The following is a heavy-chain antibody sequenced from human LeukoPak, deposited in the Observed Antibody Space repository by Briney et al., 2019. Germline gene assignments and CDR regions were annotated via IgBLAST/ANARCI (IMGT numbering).Heavy chain of an antibody. J-gene: IGHJ6*02. CDR2: ISYDGSNK. CDR1: GFTFSSYT. D-gene: IGHD3-10*01. Sequence: GRSLRLSCAASGFTFSSYTMHWVCQAPGKGLEWVAVISYDGSNKYYADSAKGRFTISRDNSKNTLYLQMNSLRAEDTAVYYCARVEVRGVIARNYYYYYGMDVWGQGTTVTVSS. V-gene: IGHV3-30-3*01. CDR3: ARVEVRGVIARNYYYYYGMDV.